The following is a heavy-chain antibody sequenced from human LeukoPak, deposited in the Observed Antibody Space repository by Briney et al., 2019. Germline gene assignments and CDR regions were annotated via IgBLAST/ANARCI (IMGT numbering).Heavy chain of an antibody. CDR2: IKTDGSAK. J-gene: IGHJ4*02. CDR3: TEDLHHDSRV. Sequence: GGSLRLSCAASGFRFSDYWMTWVRQAPGKGLECVANIKTDGSAKYYPDSVKGRFTVSRDNAKNSLYLQMNNMRVEDTAIYYCTEDLHHDSRVWGQGTLVTVSS. D-gene: IGHD3-22*01. CDR1: GFRFSDYW. V-gene: IGHV3-7*01.